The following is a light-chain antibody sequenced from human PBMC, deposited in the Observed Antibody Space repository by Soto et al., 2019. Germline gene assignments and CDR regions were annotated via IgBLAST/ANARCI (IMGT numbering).Light chain of an antibody. Sequence: IVLTQSPGTLSLSPGERATLSCRASQRVSSSYLAWYQQKPGQAPRLLMFGASSRATGIPDRFSGSGSGTDFTLTISRLEAEDFALYYCQQYGSSPKTFGQGTKVDIK. CDR3: QQYGSSPKT. CDR2: GAS. V-gene: IGKV3-20*01. CDR1: QRVSSSY. J-gene: IGKJ1*01.